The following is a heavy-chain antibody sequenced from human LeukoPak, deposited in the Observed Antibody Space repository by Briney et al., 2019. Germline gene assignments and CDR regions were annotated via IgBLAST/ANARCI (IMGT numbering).Heavy chain of an antibody. V-gene: IGHV3-30*03. CDR2: ISYDGSNA. CDR1: GFTFSSYG. Sequence: GGSLRLSCAASGFTFSSYGIHWVRQAPGKGLEWVAAISYDGSNAYYVDSVKGRFTISRDNSKNTLYLQMNSLGPEDTGVYYYARDRLPKYYYDSTRGGAFDIWGQGTMVTVSS. J-gene: IGHJ3*02. CDR3: ARDRLPKYYYDSTRGGAFDI. D-gene: IGHD3-22*01.